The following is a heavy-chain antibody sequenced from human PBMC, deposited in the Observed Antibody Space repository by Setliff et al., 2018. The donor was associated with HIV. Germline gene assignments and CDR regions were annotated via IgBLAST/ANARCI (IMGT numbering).Heavy chain of an antibody. J-gene: IGHJ6*02. CDR1: GETFSGYY. V-gene: IGHV4-34*01. Sequence: SETLSLTCAVYGETFSGYYWSWIRQTPGKGLEWIGEINHGGITNSNPSLKSRVTISVDTSKNLFSLRLNSVTAADTGVYYCARAPSCADSWCYMYYYYYYGMDVWGLGTTVTVSS. CDR2: INHGGIT. CDR3: ARAPSCADSWCYMYYYYYYGMDV. D-gene: IGHD2-8*01.